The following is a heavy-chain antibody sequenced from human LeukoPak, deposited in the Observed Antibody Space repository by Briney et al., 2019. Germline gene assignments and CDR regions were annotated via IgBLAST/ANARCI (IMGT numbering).Heavy chain of an antibody. CDR3: ARGYCSSTTCPGGY. V-gene: IGHV3-21*01. D-gene: IGHD2-2*01. CDR1: GFTFSDYS. J-gene: IGHJ4*02. CDR2: ISSRSNNI. Sequence: GGSLRLSCEASGFTFSDYSLQWVRQAPEKGLEWISSISSRSNNIYYADSLKGRFTISRDNAKNSLYLQMNSLRAEDTAVYYCARGYCSSTTCPGGYWGQGTLVTVSS.